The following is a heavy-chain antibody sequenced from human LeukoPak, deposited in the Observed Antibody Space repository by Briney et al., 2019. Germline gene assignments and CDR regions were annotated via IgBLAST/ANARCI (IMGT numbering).Heavy chain of an antibody. CDR3: AKSRITMVRGVIPPDFDY. CDR2: ISGSSYTT. CDR1: GFAFSSSA. D-gene: IGHD3-10*01. V-gene: IGHV3-23*01. J-gene: IGHJ4*02. Sequence: GGSLRLSCAASGFAFSSSAMTWVRQAPGEGLEWVSTISGSSYTTFYADSVQGRFTISRDNSRNTLYLQMNSLRAEDTAVYYCAKSRITMVRGVIPPDFDYWGQGTLVTVSS.